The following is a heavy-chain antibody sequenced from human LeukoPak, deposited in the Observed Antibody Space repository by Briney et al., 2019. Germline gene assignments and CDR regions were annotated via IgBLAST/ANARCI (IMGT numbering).Heavy chain of an antibody. CDR3: GMSGDRVPLQDDVFDV. J-gene: IGHJ3*01. CDR1: GYSFTSYC. Sequence: TRESLKISCKVSGYSFTSYCIGWVRQMPGKGLEWMGIIYPGDSGPTYSPSFQGQVTISIDKSISTAYLQWSSLQASDTAMYYCGMSGDRVPLQDDVFDVWGQGTMVTVST. D-gene: IGHD1-26*01. V-gene: IGHV5-51*01. CDR2: IYPGDSGP.